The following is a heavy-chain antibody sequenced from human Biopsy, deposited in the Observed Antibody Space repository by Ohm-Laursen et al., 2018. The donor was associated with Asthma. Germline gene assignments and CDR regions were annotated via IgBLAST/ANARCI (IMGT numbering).Heavy chain of an antibody. CDR2: IYYSGST. D-gene: IGHD3-22*01. J-gene: IGHJ4*02. V-gene: IGHV4-31*01. CDR1: YGSITRGGYY. CDR3: ARAQDYYDSRGYYRSFDY. Sequence: SETLSLTCPVSYGSITRGGYYWTWIRQHPGKGLEWIGFIYYSGSTYYNPSLKSQVSISIDTSKNQFSLKLSSVTAADTAVYYCARAQDYYDSRGYYRSFDYWGQGTLVTVSS.